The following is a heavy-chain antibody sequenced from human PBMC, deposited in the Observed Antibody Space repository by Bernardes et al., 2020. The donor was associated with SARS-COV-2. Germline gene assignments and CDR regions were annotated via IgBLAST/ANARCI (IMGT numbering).Heavy chain of an antibody. CDR2: ASYDGGNK. CDR3: VRDHRAMVALGQIDY. V-gene: IGHV3-30-3*01. D-gene: IGHD2-15*01. J-gene: IGHJ4*02. Sequence: GGSLRLSCVASGFTLYSFAMHWVRQAPGKGLEWVAAASYDGGNKYYADSVEGRFTISRDNSKNTLFLEMNSLAVEDTAVYYCVRDHRAMVALGQIDYWGQGTLVTVAS. CDR1: GFTLYSFA.